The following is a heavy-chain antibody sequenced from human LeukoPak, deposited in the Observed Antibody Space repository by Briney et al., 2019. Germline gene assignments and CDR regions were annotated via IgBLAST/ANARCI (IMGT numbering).Heavy chain of an antibody. J-gene: IGHJ6*02. CDR3: ASFYYDSSGYYSHV. CDR1: GFTFDDYG. Sequence: GGSLRLSCAASGFTFDDYGMSWVRQAPGKGLEWVSGINWNGGSTGYADSVKGRFTISRDNARNSLHLQMNSLRAEDTALYHCASFYYDSSGYYSHVWGQGTTVTVS. CDR2: INWNGGST. V-gene: IGHV3-20*01. D-gene: IGHD3-22*01.